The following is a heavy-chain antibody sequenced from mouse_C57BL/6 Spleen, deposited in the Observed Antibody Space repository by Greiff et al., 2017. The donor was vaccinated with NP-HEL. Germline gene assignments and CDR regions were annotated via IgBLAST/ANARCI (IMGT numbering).Heavy chain of an antibody. V-gene: IGHV1-82*01. D-gene: IGHD1-1*01. CDR2: IYPGDGDT. CDR1: GYAFSSSW. J-gene: IGHJ2*01. Sequence: VQLQQSGPELVKPGASVKISCKASGYAFSSSWMNWVKQRPGKGLEWIGRIYPGDGDTNYNGKFKGKATLTADKSSSTAYMQLSSLTSEDSAVYFCARRGVVVPFDYWGQGTTLTVSS. CDR3: ARRGVVVPFDY.